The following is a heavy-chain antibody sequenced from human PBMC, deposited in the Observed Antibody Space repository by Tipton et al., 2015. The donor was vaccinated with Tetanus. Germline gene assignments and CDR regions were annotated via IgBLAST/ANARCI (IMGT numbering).Heavy chain of an antibody. CDR2: TSPSGRT. Sequence: TLSLTCTVSGGSIRSGSYQWNWIRQPPGKGLEWLAYTSPSGRTNSNYSLKSRITISQDMSKNQFSLRLASVTAADTAVYYCARATSTGPAYNWFDPWGQGTLVTVSS. J-gene: IGHJ5*02. CDR3: ARATSTGPAYNWFDP. CDR1: GGSIRSGSYQ. D-gene: IGHD2-8*02. V-gene: IGHV4-61*01.